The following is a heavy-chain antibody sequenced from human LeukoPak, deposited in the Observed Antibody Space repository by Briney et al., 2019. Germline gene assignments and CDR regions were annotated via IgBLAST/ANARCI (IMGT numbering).Heavy chain of an antibody. CDR2: IIPIFGTA. J-gene: IGHJ4*02. D-gene: IGHD2-15*01. V-gene: IGHV1-69*13. CDR3: ASSAAYCSGGSCYSN. Sequence: SVKVSCKASGYTFTGYYMHWVRQAPGQGLEWMGGIIPIFGTANYAQKFQGRVTITADESTSTAYMELSSLRSEDTAVYYCASSAAYCSGGSCYSNWGQGTLVTVSS. CDR1: GYTFTGYY.